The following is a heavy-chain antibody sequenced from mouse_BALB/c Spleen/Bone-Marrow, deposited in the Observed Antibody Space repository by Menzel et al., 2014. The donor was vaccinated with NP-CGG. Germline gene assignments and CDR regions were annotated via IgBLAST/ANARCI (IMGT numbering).Heavy chain of an antibody. D-gene: IGHD1-1*01. V-gene: IGHV5-6-3*01. CDR2: INSNGGST. Sequence: VQLKESGGGLVQPGGSLKPSCAASRFTFSSYGMSWVRQTPDKRLELVATINSNGGSTYYPDSVKGRFTISRDNAKNTLYLQMSSLKSEDTAMYYCARDRYYGYAMDYWGQGTPVTVSS. CDR1: RFTFSSYG. CDR3: ARDRYYGYAMDY. J-gene: IGHJ4*01.